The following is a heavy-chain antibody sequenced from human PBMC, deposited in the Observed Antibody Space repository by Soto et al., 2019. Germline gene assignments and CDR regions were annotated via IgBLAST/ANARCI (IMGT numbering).Heavy chain of an antibody. CDR2: IYPGDSDT. Sequence: PGESLKISCKGSGYSFTSYWIGWVRQMPGKGLEWMGIIYPGDSDTRYSPSFQGQVTISADKSISTAYLQWSSLKASDTAMYYCAIRMEDTAMVMALGYDPWGQGTLVTVSS. D-gene: IGHD5-18*01. CDR1: GYSFTSYW. V-gene: IGHV5-51*01. J-gene: IGHJ5*02. CDR3: AIRMEDTAMVMALGYDP.